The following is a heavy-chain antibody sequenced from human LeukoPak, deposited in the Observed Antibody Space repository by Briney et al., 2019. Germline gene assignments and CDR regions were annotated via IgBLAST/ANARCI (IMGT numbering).Heavy chain of an antibody. CDR3: AGGHKYYYGSGSYWPPPVWGYNWFDP. CDR1: GGSFSGYY. V-gene: IGHV4-34*01. CDR2: INHSGST. J-gene: IGHJ5*02. D-gene: IGHD3-10*01. Sequence: PSETLSLTCAVYGGSFSGYYWSWIRQPPGRGLEWIGEINHSGSTNYNPSLKSRVTISVDTSKNQFSLKLSSVTAADTAVYYCAGGHKYYYGSGSYWPPPVWGYNWFDPWGQGTLVTVSS.